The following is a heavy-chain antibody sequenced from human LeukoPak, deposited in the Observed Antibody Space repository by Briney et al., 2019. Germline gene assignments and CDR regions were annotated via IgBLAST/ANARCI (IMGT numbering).Heavy chain of an antibody. CDR2: MRDDGSEE. D-gene: IGHD3-22*01. CDR3: ARDLWLGERGLFFFEY. V-gene: IGHV3-7*01. Sequence: GGSLRLSCAASGFTFRRHWMSWVRQAPGKGLEWVANMRDDGSEEFYVNSVKGRFTISRDNTKNSLYLQMDSLRAEDTAVYYCARDLWLGERGLFFFEYWGQGAQVTVAS. CDR1: GFTFRRHW. J-gene: IGHJ4*02.